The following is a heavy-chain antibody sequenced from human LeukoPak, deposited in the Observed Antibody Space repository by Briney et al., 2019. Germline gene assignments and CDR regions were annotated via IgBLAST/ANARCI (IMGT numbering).Heavy chain of an antibody. CDR3: ARRAVADVDY. V-gene: IGHV4-38-2*01. CDR2: IHHSGST. D-gene: IGHD6-19*01. Sequence: SETLSLTCAVSGYSISSGYYWGWIRQPPGKGLEWIGSIHHSGSTYYNPSLKSRVTISVDTSKNQFSLKLSSVTAADTAVYYCARRAVADVDYWGQGTLVTVSS. CDR1: GYSISSGYY. J-gene: IGHJ4*02.